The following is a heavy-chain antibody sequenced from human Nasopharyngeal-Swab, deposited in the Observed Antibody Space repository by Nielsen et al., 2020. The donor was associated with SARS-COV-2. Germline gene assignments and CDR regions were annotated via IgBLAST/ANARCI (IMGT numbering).Heavy chain of an antibody. J-gene: IGHJ4*02. Sequence: GESLKISCVASGFTFSNYAISWVRQAPGQGLEWVSTVDYDGVRTHYADSVEGRFIISRDNSKNTVYLQIKSLGVEDAAVYYCATWMTAHFDYWGQGTLVT. V-gene: IGHV3-23*01. D-gene: IGHD5-18*01. CDR2: VDYDGVRT. CDR3: ATWMTAHFDY. CDR1: GFTFSNYA.